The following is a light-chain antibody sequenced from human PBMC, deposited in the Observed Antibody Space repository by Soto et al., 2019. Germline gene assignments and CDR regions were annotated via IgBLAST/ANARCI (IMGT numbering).Light chain of an antibody. CDR2: GAS. CDR3: HQSSRTPPRT. J-gene: IGKJ1*01. CDR1: QSISSY. V-gene: IGKV1-39*01. Sequence: DVQMTQSPSSLSASVGDRVTITCRASQSISSYLNWYQQKPGKAPELLIYGASSLQSGVPSRLIVSGSGTDFTPAIGRRQPEDFATYYCHQSSRTPPRTFGQGTKVEIK.